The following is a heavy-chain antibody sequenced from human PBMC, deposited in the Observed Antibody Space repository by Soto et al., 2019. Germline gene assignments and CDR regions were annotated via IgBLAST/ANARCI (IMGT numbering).Heavy chain of an antibody. J-gene: IGHJ5*02. D-gene: IGHD3-10*01. CDR3: AGDPYYYGSAS. CDR1: GFRFSDHY. V-gene: IGHV3-11*01. CDR2: ISSGGTTM. Sequence: QGQLVESGGGLVEPGGSLRLSCAASGFRFSDHYMTWIRQAPGKGLEWVSKISSGGTTMYYADSVKGRFTVSRDNAQNSLYLQMNGLRAEDTAVYYCAGDPYYYGSASWGQGTLVTVSS.